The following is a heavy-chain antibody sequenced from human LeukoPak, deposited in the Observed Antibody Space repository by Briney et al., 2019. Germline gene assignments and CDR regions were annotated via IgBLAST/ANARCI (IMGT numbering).Heavy chain of an antibody. J-gene: IGHJ5*02. V-gene: IGHV4-39*07. CDR3: ARGLRWMATLGP. CDR2: ICYSGST. D-gene: IGHD5-24*01. Sequence: SETLSLTCTVSGGSISSSSYYWGWIRQPPGKGLEWIGSICYSGSTYYNPSLKSRVTISVDTSKNQFSLKLSSVTAADTAVYYCARGLRWMATLGPWGQGTLVTVSS. CDR1: GGSISSSSYY.